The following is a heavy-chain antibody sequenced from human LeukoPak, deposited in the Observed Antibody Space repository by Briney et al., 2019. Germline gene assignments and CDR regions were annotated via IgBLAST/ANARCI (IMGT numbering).Heavy chain of an antibody. CDR3: VRQLSHCTNGLCHVRQVEGINAFDI. J-gene: IGHJ3*02. CDR1: GYRFTTYW. D-gene: IGHD2-8*01. V-gene: IGHV5-51*01. CDR2: IYPDDSDT. Sequence: GESLKIYCKASGYRFTTYWLGWVRQMPGKGLEWTGIIYPDDSDTRYSTSFQGQVTISFDKSSSTAYLMWNSLKASDTAIYYCVRQLSHCTNGLCHVRQVEGINAFDIWGQGTMVTVSS.